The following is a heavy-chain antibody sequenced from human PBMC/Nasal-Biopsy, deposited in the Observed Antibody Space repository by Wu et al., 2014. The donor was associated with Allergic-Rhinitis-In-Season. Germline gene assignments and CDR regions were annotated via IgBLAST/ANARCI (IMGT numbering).Heavy chain of an antibody. D-gene: IGHD3-10*01. CDR1: GFSLSGDEMC. CDR2: IDSDDDK. J-gene: IGHJ6*02. V-gene: IGHV2-70*01. Sequence: ALVKPTQTLTLTCTYSGFSLSGDEMCVSWIRQPPGKALEWLALIDSDDDKKYNTSLSRRLTISKDTSKNQVVLVMANMDPVDTATYYCARIPCMGVRGFYYGMDVWGQGTTVTVSS. CDR3: ARIPCMGVRGFYYGMDV.